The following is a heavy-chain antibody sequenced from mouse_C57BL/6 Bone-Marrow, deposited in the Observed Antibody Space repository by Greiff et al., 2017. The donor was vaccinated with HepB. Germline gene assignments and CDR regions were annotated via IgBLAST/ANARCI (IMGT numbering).Heavy chain of an antibody. CDR2: IRYDGSN. D-gene: IGHD4-1*01. Sequence: EVQLQQSGPGLVKPSQSLSLTCSVTGYSITSGYYWNWIRQFPGNKLEWMGYIRYDGSNNYNPSLTNRISITRDTSKNQFFLKLNSVTTEDTATYYCARVSGYFDYGGQGTTLTVSS. CDR1: GYSITSGYY. V-gene: IGHV3-6*01. J-gene: IGHJ2*01. CDR3: ARVSGYFDY.